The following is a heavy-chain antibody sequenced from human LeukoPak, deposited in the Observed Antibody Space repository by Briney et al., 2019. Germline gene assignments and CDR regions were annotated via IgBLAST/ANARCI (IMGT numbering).Heavy chain of an antibody. Sequence: PGGSLRLSCAASGFTFSSCWMHWVRQAPGKGLEWVAVISYDGSNKYYADSVKGRFTISRDNSKNTLYLQMNSLRAEDTAVYYCAKSWWFGELPHDDYWGQGTLVTVSS. V-gene: IGHV3-30*18. D-gene: IGHD3-10*01. CDR3: AKSWWFGELPHDDY. J-gene: IGHJ4*02. CDR1: GFTFSSCW. CDR2: ISYDGSNK.